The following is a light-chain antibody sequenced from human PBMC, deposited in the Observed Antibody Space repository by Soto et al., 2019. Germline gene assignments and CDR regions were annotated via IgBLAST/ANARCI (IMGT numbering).Light chain of an antibody. CDR2: DAS. V-gene: IGKV1-5*01. J-gene: IGKJ1*01. CDR1: QSISSW. CDR3: QQYYSVPWT. Sequence: DIQMTQSPSALSASVGDGATITCRASQSISSWLAWYQQKPGKAPKLLTYDASTLQSGVPSRYSGSGSGTDFTLTISSLHSEDVAVYYCQQYYSVPWTFGHGAKVDI.